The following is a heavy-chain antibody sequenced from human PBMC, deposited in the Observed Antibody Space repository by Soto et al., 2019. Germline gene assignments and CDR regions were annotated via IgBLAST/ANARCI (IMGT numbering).Heavy chain of an antibody. J-gene: IGHJ4*02. V-gene: IGHV3-53*02. CDR2: IYSGGST. D-gene: IGHD2-2*02. CDR3: ATYTSLDY. Sequence: EVQLVETGGGLIQPWGSLRLSCAASGFTVSNNYMRWFRQSPGKGLEWVSLIYSGGSTFYADSVKGRFTISRDNSKNTLFLQMKGLRAEDTAVYFCATYTSLDYWGQGTLVTVSS. CDR1: GFTVSNNY.